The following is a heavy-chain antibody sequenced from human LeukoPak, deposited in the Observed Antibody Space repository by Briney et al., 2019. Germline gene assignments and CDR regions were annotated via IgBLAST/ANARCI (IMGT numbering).Heavy chain of an antibody. V-gene: IGHV3-21*01. D-gene: IGHD3-9*01. CDR1: GFTFSSYS. CDR3: ARRVDFDWAMDY. Sequence: PGGSLRLSCAASGFTFSSYSMNWVRQAPGKGLEWVSSISSSSSYIYYADSVKGRFTISRDSAKNSLYLQMNSLRAEDTAVYYCARRVDFDWAMDYWGQGTLVTVSS. J-gene: IGHJ4*02. CDR2: ISSSSSYI.